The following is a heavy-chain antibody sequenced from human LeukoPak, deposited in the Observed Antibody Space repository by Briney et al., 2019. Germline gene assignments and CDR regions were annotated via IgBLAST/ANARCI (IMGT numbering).Heavy chain of an antibody. J-gene: IGHJ4*02. D-gene: IGHD4-17*01. CDR2: ISSSYI. V-gene: IGHV3-21*01. CDR1: GFTFSSHS. Sequence: GGSLRLSCAASGFTFSSHSIKWVRQAPGKGLEWVSSISSSYIYYADSVKGRFTISRDNAKNSLYLQMNSLRAEDTAVYYCARAGYGDYSDYWGQGTLVTVSS. CDR3: ARAGYGDYSDY.